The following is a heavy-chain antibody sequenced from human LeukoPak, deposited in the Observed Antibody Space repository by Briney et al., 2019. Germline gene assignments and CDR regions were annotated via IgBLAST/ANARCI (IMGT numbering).Heavy chain of an antibody. J-gene: IGHJ1*01. CDR2: IIPIFGTA. V-gene: IGHV1-69*13. CDR1: GGTFSSYA. D-gene: IGHD6-13*01. Sequence: SVKVCCKASGGTFSSYAISWVRQAPGQGLEWMGGIIPIFGTANYAQKFQGRVTITADESTSTAYMELSSLRSEDTAVYYCARDPEGYSSSWYGEYFQHWGQGTLVTVSS. CDR3: ARDPEGYSSSWYGEYFQH.